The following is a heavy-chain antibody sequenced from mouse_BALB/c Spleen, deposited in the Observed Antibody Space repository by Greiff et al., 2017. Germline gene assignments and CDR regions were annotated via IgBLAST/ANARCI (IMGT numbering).Heavy chain of an antibody. D-gene: IGHD2-4*01. CDR1: GFSLTGYG. CDR2: IWGDGST. Sequence: VQRVESGPGLVAPSQSLSITCTVSGFSLTGYGVNWVRQPPGKGLEWLGMIWGDGSTDYNSALKSRLSISKDNSKSQVFLKMNSLQTDDTARYYCARGDYDVGFAYWGQGTLVTVSA. CDR3: ARGDYDVGFAY. V-gene: IGHV2-6-7*01. J-gene: IGHJ3*01.